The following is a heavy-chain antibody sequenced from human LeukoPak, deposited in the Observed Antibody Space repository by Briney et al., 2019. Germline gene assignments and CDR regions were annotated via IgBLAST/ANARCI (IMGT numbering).Heavy chain of an antibody. J-gene: IGHJ4*02. CDR3: ARRIGGSYYGPFDY. CDR2: IYPGDSDT. V-gene: IGHV5-51*01. D-gene: IGHD1-26*01. Sequence: GEPLKISCKGSGYSFTSYWIGWLRQMPGKLLEWMGIIYPGDSDTRYSPSFQGQVTISADKPISTAYLQWSSLKASDTAMYYCARRIGGSYYGPFDYWGQGTLVSVSS. CDR1: GYSFTSYW.